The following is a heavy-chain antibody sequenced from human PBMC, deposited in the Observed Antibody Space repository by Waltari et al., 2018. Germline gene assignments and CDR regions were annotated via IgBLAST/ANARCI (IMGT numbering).Heavy chain of an antibody. D-gene: IGHD3-16*01. CDR3: ATLKGSTTVFRGREIDAFDI. CDR2: VYYTGTT. Sequence: LQLQESGPGLVKPSETLSLTCSISGGSISGTYYYWGWIRQTPGKALQWIATVYYTGTTFYNPSLKNRVSISVDGSKNHFSLNLNSVTAADTAVYYCATLKGSTTVFRGREIDAFDIWGQGTRVIVSS. J-gene: IGHJ3*02. V-gene: IGHV4-39*02. CDR1: GGSISGTYYY.